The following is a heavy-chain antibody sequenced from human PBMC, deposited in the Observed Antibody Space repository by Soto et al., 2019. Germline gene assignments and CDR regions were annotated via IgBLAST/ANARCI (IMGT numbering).Heavy chain of an antibody. CDR2: ISSSSSYI. J-gene: IGHJ4*02. Sequence: GGSLRLSCAASGFTFSSYSMNWVRQAPGKGLEWVSSISSSSSYIYYADSVKGRFTISRDNAKNSLYLQMNSLRAEDTAVYYCAGGEGKTYYDFWSGYHPDVTMVYWGQGTLVTVSS. CDR3: AGGEGKTYYDFWSGYHPDVTMVY. V-gene: IGHV3-21*01. D-gene: IGHD3-3*01. CDR1: GFTFSSYS.